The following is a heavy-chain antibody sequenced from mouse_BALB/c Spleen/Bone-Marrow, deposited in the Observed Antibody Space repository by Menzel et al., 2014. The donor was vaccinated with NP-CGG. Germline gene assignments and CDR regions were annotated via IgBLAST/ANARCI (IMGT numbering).Heavy chain of an antibody. D-gene: IGHD2-2*01. V-gene: IGHV2-4-1*01. Sequence: VKLQESGPGLVQPSQSLSITCTVSGFSLTSYGVHWVRQSPGKGLEWLGVIWSGGSTDYNAAFISRLSISKDNSKSQVFFKMNSLQADDTAIYYCARNWGLRRGDYFDYWGQGTTLTVSS. J-gene: IGHJ2*01. CDR3: ARNWGLRRGDYFDY. CDR2: IWSGGST. CDR1: GFSLTSYG.